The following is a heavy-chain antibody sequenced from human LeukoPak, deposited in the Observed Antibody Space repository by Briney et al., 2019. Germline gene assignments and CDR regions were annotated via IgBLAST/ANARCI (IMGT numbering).Heavy chain of an antibody. CDR2: ISGSGGST. CDR3: AKGAAAGNYYYYGMDV. CDR1: GFTFSNAW. V-gene: IGHV3-23*01. Sequence: QSGGSLRLSCAASGFTFSNAWMNWVRQAPGKGLEWVSAISGSGGSTYYADSVKGRFTISRDNSKNTLYLQMNSLRAEDTAVYYCAKGAAAGNYYYYGMDVWGQGTTVTVSS. J-gene: IGHJ6*02. D-gene: IGHD6-13*01.